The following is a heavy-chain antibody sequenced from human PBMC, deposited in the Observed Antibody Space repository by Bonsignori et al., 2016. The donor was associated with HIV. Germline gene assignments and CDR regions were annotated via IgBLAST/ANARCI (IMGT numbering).Heavy chain of an antibody. V-gene: IGHV4-59*01. Sequence: WIRQPPGKGLEWIGYIYYSGSTNYNPSLKSRVTISVDTSKNQFSLKLSSVTAADTAVYYCARESRSWYSPDYYYYMDVWGKGTTVTVSS. J-gene: IGHJ6*03. D-gene: IGHD6-13*01. CDR2: IYYSGST. CDR3: ARESRSWYSPDYYYYMDV.